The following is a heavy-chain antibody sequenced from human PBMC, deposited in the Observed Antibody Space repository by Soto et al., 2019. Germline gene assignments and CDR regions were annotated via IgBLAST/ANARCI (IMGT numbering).Heavy chain of an antibody. V-gene: IGHV1-18*04. CDR3: ARGSSRWDY. D-gene: IGHD6-13*01. Sequence: ASVKVSCKASGYTFTSYGISWVRQAPGQGLEWMGWISAYNGNTNYAQKLQGRVTMTTDTSTSTAYMELRSSVTAADTAMYYCARGSSRWDYWGQGTLVTVSS. CDR1: GYTFTSYG. CDR2: ISAYNGNT. J-gene: IGHJ4*02.